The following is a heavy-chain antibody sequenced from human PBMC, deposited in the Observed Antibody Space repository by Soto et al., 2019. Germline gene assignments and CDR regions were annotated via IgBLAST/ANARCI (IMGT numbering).Heavy chain of an antibody. V-gene: IGHV1-3*05. CDR2: INAGNGNT. CDR3: AGSIVVVTALDY. CDR1: GYTFTSYA. D-gene: IGHD2-21*02. Sequence: QVQLVQSGAEEKKPGASVKVSCKASGYTFTSYAMHWVRQAPGQRLEWMGWINAGNGNTKYSQKFRGGVPITRNTPTSTANMKLSSLRSEDTAVYYCAGSIVVVTALDYWGRGTLVTVSS. J-gene: IGHJ4*02.